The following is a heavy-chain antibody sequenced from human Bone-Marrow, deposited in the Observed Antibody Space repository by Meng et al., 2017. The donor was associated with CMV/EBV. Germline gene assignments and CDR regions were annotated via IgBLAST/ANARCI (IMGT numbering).Heavy chain of an antibody. CDR1: GGSFSAYY. J-gene: IGHJ4*02. D-gene: IGHD3-22*01. CDR2: INHRGTT. CDR3: ARAWSIGYYCDA. V-gene: IGHV4-34*01. Sequence: SETLSLTCAVYGGSFSAYYWTWIRQSPGEGLEWIGEINHRGTTNYNPSLRRRLTISVDKSKNQFSLNLTSVAAADTGVYYCARAWSIGYYCDAWGQGPRVTGSS.